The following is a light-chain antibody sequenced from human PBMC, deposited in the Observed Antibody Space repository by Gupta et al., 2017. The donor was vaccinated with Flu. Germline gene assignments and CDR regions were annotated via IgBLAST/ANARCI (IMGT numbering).Light chain of an antibody. CDR3: QQDGSSRT. Sequence: ELVLTQSPGTLSLSPGERATLSCRASQSVSSSYLAWYQQKPGQAPRRLIYGASSRATGIPDRFSGSGSGTDFTLTISRLEPEDFAVDYCQQDGSSRTFGQGTTLEIK. CDR1: QSVSSSY. CDR2: GAS. J-gene: IGKJ1*01. V-gene: IGKV3-20*01.